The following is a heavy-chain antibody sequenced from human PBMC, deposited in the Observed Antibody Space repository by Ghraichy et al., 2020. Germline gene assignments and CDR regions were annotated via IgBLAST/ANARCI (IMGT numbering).Heavy chain of an antibody. CDR1: GFTFSDYY. Sequence: GGFLRLSCAASGFTFSDYYMSWIRQAPGKGLEWVSYISFSGSPIYYADSVKGRFTISRDNAKNSLYLQMNSLRAEDTAVYYCARVNIEAVALNWYFDLWGRGTLVTVSS. D-gene: IGHD6-19*01. CDR3: ARVNIEAVALNWYFDL. V-gene: IGHV3-11*01. J-gene: IGHJ2*01. CDR2: ISFSGSPI.